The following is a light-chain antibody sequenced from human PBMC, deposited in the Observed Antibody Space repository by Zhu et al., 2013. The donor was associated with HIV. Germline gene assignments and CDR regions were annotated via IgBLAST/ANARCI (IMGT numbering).Light chain of an antibody. CDR3: QQRTTWPPWT. J-gene: IGKJ1*01. V-gene: IGKV3-11*01. CDR2: DTS. Sequence: DIVLTQSPGTLSLSPGERATLSCRASHYVGTYVAWFQHKPGQAPRLLIYDTSNRATGIPARFSGSGSGTDFTLTISSLEADDFALYYCQQRTTWPPWTFGQGTKVEI. CDR1: HYVGTY.